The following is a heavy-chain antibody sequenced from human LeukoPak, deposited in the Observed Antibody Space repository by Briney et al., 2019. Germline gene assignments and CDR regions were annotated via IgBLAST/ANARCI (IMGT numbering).Heavy chain of an antibody. D-gene: IGHD6-13*01. CDR1: GFTFSRYW. V-gene: IGHV3-74*01. CDR2: ADYDGSDT. Sequence: GGSLRLSCAAPGFTFSRYWMHWVRHAPGKGLVWVSRADYDGSDTNYADSVRGRFTISRDNAPNTLYLQMNSLSAQDTAVYYFTTLAAAVTNYWGQGTLVTVSS. CDR3: TTLAAAVTNY. J-gene: IGHJ4*02.